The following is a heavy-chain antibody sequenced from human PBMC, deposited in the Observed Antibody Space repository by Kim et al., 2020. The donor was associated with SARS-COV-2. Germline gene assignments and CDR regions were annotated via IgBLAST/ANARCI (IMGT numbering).Heavy chain of an antibody. J-gene: IGHJ4*02. Sequence: SVKVSCKASGGTFSSYAISWVRQAPGQGLEWMGGIIPIFGTANYAQKFQGRVTITADESTSTAYMELSSLRSEDTAVYYCAGDLPTGELGAGAYYFDYWGQGTLVTVSS. CDR2: IIPIFGTA. D-gene: IGHD3-10*01. V-gene: IGHV1-69*13. CDR1: GGTFSSYA. CDR3: AGDLPTGELGAGAYYFDY.